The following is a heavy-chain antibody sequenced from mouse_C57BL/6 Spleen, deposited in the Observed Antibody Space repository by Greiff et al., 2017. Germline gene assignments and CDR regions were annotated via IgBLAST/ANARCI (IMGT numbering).Heavy chain of an antibody. Sequence: VKLMESGPELVKPGASVKISCKASGYAFSSSWMNWVKQRPGKGLEWIGRIYPGDGDTNYNGKFKGKATLTADKSSSTAYMQLSSLTSEDSAVYFCAIEGAYWGQGTLVTVSA. V-gene: IGHV1-82*01. CDR3: AIEGAY. J-gene: IGHJ3*01. CDR2: IYPGDGDT. CDR1: GYAFSSSW.